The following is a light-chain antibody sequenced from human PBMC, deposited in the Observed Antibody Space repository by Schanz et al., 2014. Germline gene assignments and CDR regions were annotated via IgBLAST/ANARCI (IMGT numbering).Light chain of an antibody. Sequence: ENVLTQSPATLSVSPGERATLSCRASQSVSSYLAWYQQKPGQAPRLLIYDASNRATGIPARFSGSGSGTDFTLTISSLEPEDFAVYYCQQRSNWPLFGPGTKVDIK. CDR1: QSVSSY. V-gene: IGKV3-11*01. CDR3: QQRSNWPL. J-gene: IGKJ3*01. CDR2: DAS.